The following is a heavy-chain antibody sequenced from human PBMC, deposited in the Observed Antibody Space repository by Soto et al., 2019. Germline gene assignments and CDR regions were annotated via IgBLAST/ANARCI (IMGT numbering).Heavy chain of an antibody. CDR2: ISSSSSYI. Sequence: LRLSCAASGFTFSSYSMSWVRQAPGKGLEWVSSISSSSSYIYYADSVKGRFTISRDNAKNSLYLQMNSLRAEDTAVYYCARDRDWKRSYWAYYYYGMDVWGQGTTVTVSS. CDR3: ARDRDWKRSYWAYYYYGMDV. J-gene: IGHJ6*02. CDR1: GFTFSSYS. D-gene: IGHD1-1*01. V-gene: IGHV3-21*01.